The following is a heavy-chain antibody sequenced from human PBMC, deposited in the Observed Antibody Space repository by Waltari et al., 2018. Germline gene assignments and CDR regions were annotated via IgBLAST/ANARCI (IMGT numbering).Heavy chain of an antibody. CDR3: ARDHYDILTGQGYFDL. Sequence: QVQLQESGPGLVKPSETLSLTCTVSGGSISSYYWSWIRQPPGKGLEVIGYIYYSESTNYNPSLKSRVTISVDTSKNQFSLKLSSVTAADTAVYYCARDHYDILTGQGYFDLWGRGTLVTVSS. V-gene: IGHV4-59*01. D-gene: IGHD3-9*01. CDR2: IYYSEST. J-gene: IGHJ2*01. CDR1: GGSISSYY.